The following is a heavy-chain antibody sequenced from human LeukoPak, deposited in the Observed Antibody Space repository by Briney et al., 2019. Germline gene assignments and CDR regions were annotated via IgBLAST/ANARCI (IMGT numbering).Heavy chain of an antibody. CDR2: ISSTSYYI. D-gene: IGHD4-17*01. CDR1: GFTFSSYT. V-gene: IGHV3-21*01. J-gene: IGHJ1*01. Sequence: PGGSLRLSCAASGFTFSSYTMNWVRQAPGKGLEWVSSISSTSYYIYYADSVKGRFTISRDNTKNSLHLQMNSLRAEDTAMYYCARAPYGDYDSEYFQHWGQGTLVAVSS. CDR3: ARAPYGDYDSEYFQH.